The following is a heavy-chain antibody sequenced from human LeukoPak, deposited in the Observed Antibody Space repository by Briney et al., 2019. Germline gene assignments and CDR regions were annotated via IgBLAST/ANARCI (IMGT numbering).Heavy chain of an antibody. Sequence: GGSLRLSCAASGTNFNTYGMHWVRQAPGKGLEWVSLISGDGDRTSYADSVKGRFTISRDNGKNSLYLQMNSLTIEDTALYYCAKDRGYEVVFDPWGQGTLVAVSS. CDR1: GTNFNTYG. D-gene: IGHD5-12*01. CDR2: ISGDGDRT. CDR3: AKDRGYEVVFDP. J-gene: IGHJ5*02. V-gene: IGHV3-43*02.